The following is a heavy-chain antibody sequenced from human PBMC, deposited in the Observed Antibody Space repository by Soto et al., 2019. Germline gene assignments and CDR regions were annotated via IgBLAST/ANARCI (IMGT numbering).Heavy chain of an antibody. V-gene: IGHV3-23*01. D-gene: IGHD2-2*01. J-gene: IGHJ5*02. CDR2: ISGSGGST. CDR3: AKDRVPAAMSNWFDP. CDR1: GFIFNNYA. Sequence: PGGSLRLSCAASGFIFNNYAMSWVRQAPGKGLEWVSAISGSGGSTYYADSVKGRFTISRDNSKNTLYLQMNSLRAEDTAVYYCAKDRVPAAMSNWFDPWGQGTLVTVSS.